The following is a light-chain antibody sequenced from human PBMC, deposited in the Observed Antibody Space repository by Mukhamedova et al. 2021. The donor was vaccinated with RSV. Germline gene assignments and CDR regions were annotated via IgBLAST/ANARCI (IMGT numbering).Light chain of an antibody. J-gene: IGKJ3*01. V-gene: IGKV2-28*01. Sequence: QSTWVLIYLGSDRASGVPERFSGSGSGTNFTLKISRVKAEDVGLYYCMQARQTPRTFGPGTRVDIK. CDR2: LGS. CDR3: MQARQTPRT.